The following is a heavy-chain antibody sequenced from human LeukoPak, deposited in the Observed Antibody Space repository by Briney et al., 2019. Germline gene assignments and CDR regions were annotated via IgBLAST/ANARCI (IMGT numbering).Heavy chain of an antibody. CDR1: GGSFSGYY. V-gene: IGHV4-34*01. CDR3: ARRITIFGVVKYFDY. J-gene: IGHJ4*02. CDR2: INHSGST. D-gene: IGHD3-3*01. Sequence: PSETLSLTCAVYGGSFSGYYWSWIRQPPGKGLEWIGEINHSGSTNYNLSLKSRVTISVDTSKNQFSLKLSSVTAADTAVYYCARRITIFGVVKYFDYWGQGTLVTVSS.